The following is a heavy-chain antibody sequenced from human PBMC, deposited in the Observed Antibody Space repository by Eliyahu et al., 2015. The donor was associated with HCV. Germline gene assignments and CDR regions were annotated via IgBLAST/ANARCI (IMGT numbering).Heavy chain of an antibody. CDR2: IDPSGGST. CDR3: ARQVGIIDY. Sequence: QVQLVQSGAEVKKPGASVRVSCKASGYTFTTYYVHGVRQAPGQGLEWMGVIDPSGGSTRYPQKFQGRFTVTRDTSTSTVYMDLSSLRSEDTAVYYCARQVGIIDYWGQGTLVTVSS. J-gene: IGHJ4*02. D-gene: IGHD1-26*01. CDR1: GYTFTTYY. V-gene: IGHV1-46*01.